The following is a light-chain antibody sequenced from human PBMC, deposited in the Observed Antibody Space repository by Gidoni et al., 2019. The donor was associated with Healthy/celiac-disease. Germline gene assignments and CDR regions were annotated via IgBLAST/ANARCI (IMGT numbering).Light chain of an antibody. CDR1: DMGDKY. Sequence: SYELTQPPSVSVSPAQTANITCSGDDMGDKYACWYQQKPGQSPVMVIYQDSKRRSGIPDRFSGANSGNTATLTISGTQAMDEADYYCQGWDSSTEDVVFGGGTKLTVL. CDR3: QGWDSSTEDVV. V-gene: IGLV3-1*01. J-gene: IGLJ2*01. CDR2: QDS.